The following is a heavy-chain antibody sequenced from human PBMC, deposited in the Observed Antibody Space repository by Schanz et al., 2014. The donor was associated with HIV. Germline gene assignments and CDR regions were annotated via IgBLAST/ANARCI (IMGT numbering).Heavy chain of an antibody. Sequence: VQLVESGGGLVQPGRSLRLSCAASGFTFSSYGMHWVRQAPGKGLEWVAIIRFDGNNKYYADSVKGRFTISRDNSKNTLYLQMNSLRAEDTAVYYCTRSGRWGSSPNPWWFDPWGQGTLVTVSS. CDR3: TRSGRWGSSPNPWWFDP. CDR1: GFTFSSYG. CDR2: IRFDGNNK. V-gene: IGHV3-33*08. J-gene: IGHJ5*02. D-gene: IGHD6-6*01.